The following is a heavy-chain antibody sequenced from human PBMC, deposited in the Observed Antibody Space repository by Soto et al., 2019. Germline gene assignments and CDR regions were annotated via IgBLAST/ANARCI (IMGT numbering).Heavy chain of an antibody. D-gene: IGHD6-13*01. CDR3: AKAYSSIWSHWYFDL. CDR2: IGGDGGST. V-gene: IGHV3-23*01. Sequence: GGSLRLSCAASEFTFSSYAMNWVRQAPGKGLEWVSLIGGDGGSTYYADSVRGRFTISRDNSKNTLYLQMNSLRAEDTAIYYCAKAYSSIWSHWYFDLWGLGTLVTVSS. J-gene: IGHJ2*01. CDR1: EFTFSSYA.